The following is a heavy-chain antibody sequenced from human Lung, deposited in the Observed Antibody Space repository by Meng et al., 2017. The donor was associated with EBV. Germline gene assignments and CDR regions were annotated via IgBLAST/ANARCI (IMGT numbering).Heavy chain of an antibody. CDR3: ARERDTRWFDP. CDR2: IYHSGST. Sequence: QVQLQEAGPGLVKPSGTLSLTCTVSGDSISSSNWWSWVRQPPGKGLEWIGEIYHSGSTNYNPSLKSRVTISMDTSKNQFSLKLSSVTAADTAVYYCARERDTRWFDPWGRGTLVTVSS. J-gene: IGHJ5*02. CDR1: GDSISSSNW. V-gene: IGHV4-4*02. D-gene: IGHD5-18*01.